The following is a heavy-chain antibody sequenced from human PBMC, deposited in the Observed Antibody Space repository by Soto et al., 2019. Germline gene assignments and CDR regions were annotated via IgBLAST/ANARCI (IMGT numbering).Heavy chain of an antibody. J-gene: IGHJ4*02. Sequence: QVQLQESGPGLVKASETLSLTCTVSGGSISPYYWSWIQQPPGKGLEWIGYIFYSGGTNYNPSLKRRVTISVDTSKNQFSLQLRSVTAADTAVYYCARGVYGGNYYYLDYWGQGTLVTVSS. D-gene: IGHD4-17*01. CDR3: ARGVYGGNYYYLDY. CDR2: IFYSGGT. CDR1: GGSISPYY. V-gene: IGHV4-59*01.